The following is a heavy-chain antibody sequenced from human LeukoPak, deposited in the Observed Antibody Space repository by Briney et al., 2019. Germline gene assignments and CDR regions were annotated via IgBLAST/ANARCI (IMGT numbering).Heavy chain of an antibody. CDR2: MYTSGNT. V-gene: IGHV4-4*07. Sequence: PSETLSLTCSVFGGSISSYYWSWLRQPAGKGLEWIGRMYTSGNTNYNPSLKSRASLSVDTSKNQFSLKLTSVTAADTAVYYCASMTGTTKNWYFDLWGRGTLVTVSS. CDR1: GGSISSYY. J-gene: IGHJ2*01. D-gene: IGHD1/OR15-1a*01. CDR3: ASMTGTTKNWYFDL.